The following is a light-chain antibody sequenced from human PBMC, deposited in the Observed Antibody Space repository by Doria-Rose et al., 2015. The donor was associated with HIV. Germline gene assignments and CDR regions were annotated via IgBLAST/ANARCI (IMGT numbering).Light chain of an antibody. V-gene: IGKV3-20*01. Sequence: LTQSPGTLSLSPGERATPSCRASQSFSSTYLAWYQQKPGQAPSLLIYDGSTRATGIPDRFSASGSATDFTLTINRLEPEDFALYYCHQYGTSWTFGQGTKVEI. CDR2: DGS. CDR1: QSFSSTY. J-gene: IGKJ1*01. CDR3: HQYGTSWT.